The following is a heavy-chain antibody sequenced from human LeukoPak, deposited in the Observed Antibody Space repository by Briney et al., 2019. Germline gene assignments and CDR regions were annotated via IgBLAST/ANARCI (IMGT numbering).Heavy chain of an antibody. J-gene: IGHJ2*01. D-gene: IGHD2-15*01. CDR3: ARITTVVAAATGATHLWYFDL. Sequence: SETLSLTCSVSGDSISSSGYYWGWIRQPPGKGLEWIGSMYYGGNTYYNASLKSRVTISVDTSKNLFSLKLNSVTAADTGVYYCARITTVVAAATGATHLWYFDLWGRGTLVTVSS. CDR2: MYYGGNT. V-gene: IGHV4-39*07. CDR1: GDSISSSGYY.